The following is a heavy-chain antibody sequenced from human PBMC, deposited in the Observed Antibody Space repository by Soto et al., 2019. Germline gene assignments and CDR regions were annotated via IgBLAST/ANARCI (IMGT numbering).Heavy chain of an antibody. CDR1: GGTFSTYA. CDR3: ASGIQLWLRRINNGYSG. J-gene: IGHJ4*02. D-gene: IGHD5-18*01. Sequence: QVQLVQYGAEVKKPESSVKVSCKAPGGTFSTYAISWVRQAPGQGLEWMGGIIPMFGTANYAHRFQERVTITADESTNTVYMELSSLRSEDTAVYFCASGIQLWLRRINNGYSGWGQGTLVTVSS. V-gene: IGHV1-69*12. CDR2: IIPMFGTA.